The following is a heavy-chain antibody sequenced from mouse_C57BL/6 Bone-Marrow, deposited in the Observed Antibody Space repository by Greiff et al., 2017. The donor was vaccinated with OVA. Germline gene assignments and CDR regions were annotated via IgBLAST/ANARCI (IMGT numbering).Heavy chain of an antibody. CDR1: GFTFSDFY. D-gene: IGHD1-1*01. CDR3: ARDASPLRGYFDV. CDR2: SRNKANDYTT. J-gene: IGHJ1*03. Sequence: EVNVVESGGGLVQSGRSLRLSCATSGFTFSDFYMEWVRQAPGKGLEWIAASRNKANDYTTEYSASVKGRFIVSRDTSQSILYLQMNALRAEDTAIYYCARDASPLRGYFDVWGTGTTVTVSS. V-gene: IGHV7-1*01.